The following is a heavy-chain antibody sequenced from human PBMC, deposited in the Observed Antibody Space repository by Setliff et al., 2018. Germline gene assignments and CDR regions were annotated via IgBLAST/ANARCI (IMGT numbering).Heavy chain of an antibody. Sequence: TLSLTCRVSGGSISSGNYYWGLIRQPPGKGLEWVATIYYSGSTYSNPSLKSRLIISVDAPDNQFSAKLSSVTAADTAVYYCARHKSNGSGSYPSLYMDVWGKGIMVTVSS. CDR1: GGSISSGNYY. CDR3: ARHKSNGSGSYPSLYMDV. J-gene: IGHJ6*03. V-gene: IGHV4-39*01. CDR2: IYYSGST. D-gene: IGHD3-10*01.